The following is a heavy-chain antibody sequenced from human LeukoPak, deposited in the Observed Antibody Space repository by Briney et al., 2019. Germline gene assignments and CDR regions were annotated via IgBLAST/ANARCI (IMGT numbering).Heavy chain of an antibody. CDR2: INPNSGGT. J-gene: IGHJ4*02. CDR1: GYTFTDYY. Sequence: GASVKVSCKASGYTFTDYYMHWVRQAPGQGLEWMGWINPNSGGTNYVQKFQGRVTMTRDTSISTVYMELTRLRSDDTAFYYCARDGNFDYWGQGTPVTVSS. V-gene: IGHV1-2*02. D-gene: IGHD1-14*01. CDR3: ARDGNFDY.